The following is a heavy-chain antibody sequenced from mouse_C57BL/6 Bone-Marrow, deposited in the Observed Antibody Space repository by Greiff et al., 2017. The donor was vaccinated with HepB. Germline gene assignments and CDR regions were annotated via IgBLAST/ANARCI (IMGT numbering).Heavy chain of an antibody. CDR2: IYPSDSET. CDR3: ARGGTTVVAGDYFDY. D-gene: IGHD1-1*01. V-gene: IGHV1-61*01. Sequence: VQLQQPGAELVRPGSSVKLSCKASGYTFTSYWMDWVKQRPGQGLEWIGNIYPSDSETHYNQKFKDKATLTVDKSSSTAYMQLSSLTSEDSAVYYCARGGTTVVAGDYFDYWGQGTTLTVSS. J-gene: IGHJ2*01. CDR1: GYTFTSYW.